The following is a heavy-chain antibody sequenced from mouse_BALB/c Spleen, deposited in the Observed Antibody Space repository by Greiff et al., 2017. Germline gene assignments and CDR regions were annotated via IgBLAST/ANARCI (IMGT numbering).Heavy chain of an antibody. CDR3: ARSYDGYYVGSFDY. V-gene: IGHV1S135*01. D-gene: IGHD2-3*01. J-gene: IGHJ2*01. Sequence: EVQLQQSGPELMKPGASVKISCKASGYSFTSYYMHWVKQSHGKSLEWIGYIDPFNGGTSYNQKFKGKATLTVDKSSSTAYMHLSSLTSEDSAVYYCARSYDGYYVGSFDYWGQGTTLTVSS. CDR2: IDPFNGGT. CDR1: GYSFTSYY.